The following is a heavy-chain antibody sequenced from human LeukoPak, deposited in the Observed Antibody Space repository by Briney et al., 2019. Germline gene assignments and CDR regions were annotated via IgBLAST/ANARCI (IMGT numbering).Heavy chain of an antibody. CDR2: IYYSGST. Sequence: SETLSLTCTVSGGSISSSSYYWGWIRQPPGKGLEWFGSIYYSGSTYYNPSLKSRVTISVDTSKNQFSLKLSSVTAADTAVYYCASPKGHSSSSRGDYYYYGMDVWGQGTTVTISS. CDR3: ASPKGHSSSSRGDYYYYGMDV. V-gene: IGHV4-39*01. D-gene: IGHD6-6*01. CDR1: GGSISSSSYY. J-gene: IGHJ6*02.